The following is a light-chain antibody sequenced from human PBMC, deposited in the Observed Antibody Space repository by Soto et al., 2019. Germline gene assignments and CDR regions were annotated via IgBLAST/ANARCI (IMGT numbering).Light chain of an antibody. V-gene: IGLV8-61*01. CDR1: SGSVSTSRY. J-gene: IGLJ3*02. CDR3: VLYVGSGIWV. Sequence: QTVVTQEPSFSVSPGRTVTLTCGLNSGSVSTSRYPSWFQQTPGQAPRTLIYSTNSRSSGVPDRFSGSILGNKAALTITGAQADDESVYYCVLYVGSGIWVFGGGTKLTVL. CDR2: STN.